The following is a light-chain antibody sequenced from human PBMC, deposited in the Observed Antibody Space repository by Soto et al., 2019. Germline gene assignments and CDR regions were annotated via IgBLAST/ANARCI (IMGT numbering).Light chain of an antibody. V-gene: IGKV3-15*01. J-gene: IGKJ1*01. CDR3: QQYSDWTPAT. CDR1: PTVGSN. Sequence: EIVMTQSPATLSLSPGEKATLSCRAGPTVGSNLAWYQQKPGQAPRLLIFGASTRATGVPARFSGSGSGTDFTLTISSLQPEDFAMYYCQQYSDWTPATFGQGTKVETK. CDR2: GAS.